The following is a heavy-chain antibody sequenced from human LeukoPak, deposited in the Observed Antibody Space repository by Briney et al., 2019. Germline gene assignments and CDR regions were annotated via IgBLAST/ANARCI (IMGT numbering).Heavy chain of an antibody. Sequence: TSETLSLTCTVSGGSISSYYWSWIRQPAGKGLEWIGRIYTSGSTNYNPSLKSRVTMSVDTSKNQFSLKLSSVTAADTAVYYCARGGRVAAGNNWFDPWGQGTLVTVSS. CDR3: ARGGRVAAGNNWFDP. CDR1: GGSISSYY. D-gene: IGHD6-13*01. V-gene: IGHV4-4*07. J-gene: IGHJ5*02. CDR2: IYTSGST.